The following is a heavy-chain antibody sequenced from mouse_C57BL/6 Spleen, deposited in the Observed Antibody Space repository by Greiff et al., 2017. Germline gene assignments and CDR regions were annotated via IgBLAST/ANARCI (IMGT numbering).Heavy chain of an antibody. CDR2: INPGSGGT. V-gene: IGHV1-54*01. Sequence: QVQLQQSGAELVRPGTSVKVSCKASGYAFTNYLIEWVKQRPGQGLEWIGVINPGSGGTNYNEKFKGKATLTADKSSSTAYMQLSSLSSEDSAVYFCARGRDGFHYWGQGTTLTVSS. J-gene: IGHJ2*01. D-gene: IGHD2-3*01. CDR3: ARGRDGFHY. CDR1: GYAFTNYL.